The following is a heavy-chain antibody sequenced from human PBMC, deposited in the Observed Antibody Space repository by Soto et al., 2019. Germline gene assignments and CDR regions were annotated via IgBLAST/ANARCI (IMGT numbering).Heavy chain of an antibody. CDR2: IKQDGSEQ. CDR1: GFTFSGYW. CDR3: AREAV. V-gene: IGHV3-7*05. J-gene: IGHJ6*02. Sequence: EVQLVESGGGLVQPGGSLRLSCAASGFTFSGYWMSWVRQAPGKGLEWVANIKQDGSEQFYVDSVKGRFTISRDNAKYSLYLQMISLRAEDTAVYYCAREAVWGQGTTVTVSS.